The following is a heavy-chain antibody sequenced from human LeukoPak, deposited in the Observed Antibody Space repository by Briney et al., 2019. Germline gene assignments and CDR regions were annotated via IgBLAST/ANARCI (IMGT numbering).Heavy chain of an antibody. CDR3: ARPLTGATTLDY. D-gene: IGHD5-12*01. Sequence: GGSLRLSCAASGFTFSSYYMNWVRQAPGKGLDWVSYISSSSNQIYYADSVKGRFTISRDNAKNSLYLQMSSLRAEDTAVYYCARPLTGATTLDYWGQGTLVTVSS. V-gene: IGHV3-21*01. J-gene: IGHJ4*02. CDR2: ISSSSNQI. CDR1: GFTFSSYY.